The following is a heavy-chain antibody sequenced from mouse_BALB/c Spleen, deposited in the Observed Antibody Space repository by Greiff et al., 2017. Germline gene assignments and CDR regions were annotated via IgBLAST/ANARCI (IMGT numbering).Heavy chain of an antibody. CDR2: IRSKSNNYAT. Sequence: EVKLIESGGGLVQPKGSLKLSCAASGFTFNTYAMNWVRQAPGKGLEWVARIRSKSNNYATYYADSVKDRFTISRDDSQSMLYLQMNNLKTEDTAMYYCVRHEEVDYWGQGTSVTVSS. V-gene: IGHV10-1*02. CDR3: VRHEEVDY. CDR1: GFTFNTYA. J-gene: IGHJ4*01.